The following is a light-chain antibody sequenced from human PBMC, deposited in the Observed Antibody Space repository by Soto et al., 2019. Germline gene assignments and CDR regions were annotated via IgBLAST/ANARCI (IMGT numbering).Light chain of an antibody. CDR3: SSYTTANTYV. V-gene: IGLV2-14*01. Sequence: QSALTQPASVSGSPGQSITISYTGTSSDVGGYEYVSWYQHHPGKAPKLMIYEVSNRPSGVSHRFSGSKSGNTASLTISGLQAEDEADYYCSSYTTANTYVLGTGTKVTVL. CDR2: EVS. J-gene: IGLJ1*01. CDR1: SSDVGGYEY.